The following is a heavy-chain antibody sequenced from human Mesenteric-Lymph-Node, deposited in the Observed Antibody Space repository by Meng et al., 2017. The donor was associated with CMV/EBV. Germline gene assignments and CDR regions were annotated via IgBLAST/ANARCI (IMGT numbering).Heavy chain of an antibody. CDR2: ISSSSTI. CDR1: GFTFSDYY. J-gene: IGHJ5*02. D-gene: IGHD3-3*01. CDR3: ARDPHYDFWSGYPYNWFDP. Sequence: GESLKISCAASGFTFSDYYMNWVRQAPGKGLEWVSSISSSSTIYYADSVKGRFTISRDNAKNSLYLQMNSLRAEDTAVYYCARDPHYDFWSGYPYNWFDPWGQGTLVTVSS. V-gene: IGHV3-69-1*02.